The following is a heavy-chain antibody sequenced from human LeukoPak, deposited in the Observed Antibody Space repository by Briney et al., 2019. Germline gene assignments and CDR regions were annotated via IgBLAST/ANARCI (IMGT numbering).Heavy chain of an antibody. J-gene: IGHJ4*02. CDR3: AKDRIVMSGFFDY. CDR1: GFTFSSYA. CDR2: ISGRDGNT. Sequence: HPGGSLRLSCAASGFTFSSYAMSWVRQAPGKGLEWVSGISGRDGNTHYADSVKGRFTISRDNSKNTLYLQMISLRVEDTAIYYCAKDRIVMSGFFDYWGQGTLVTVSS. D-gene: IGHD6-19*01. V-gene: IGHV3-23*01.